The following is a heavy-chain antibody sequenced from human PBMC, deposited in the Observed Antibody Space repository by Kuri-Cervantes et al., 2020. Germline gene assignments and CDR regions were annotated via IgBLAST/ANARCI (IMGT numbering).Heavy chain of an antibody. CDR1: VYTFTSYA. J-gene: IGHJ4*02. V-gene: IGHV1-3*01. CDR2: INAGNGNT. D-gene: IGHD4-17*01. CDR3: VRLTVTNKRTTVDY. Sequence: ASVKVSCKASVYTFTSYAMHWLRQAAGQRREWMGWINAGNGNTKYSQKFQGRVTITRDTSASTAYMELSSLRSEDTAVYYCVRLTVTNKRTTVDYWGQGTLVTVSS.